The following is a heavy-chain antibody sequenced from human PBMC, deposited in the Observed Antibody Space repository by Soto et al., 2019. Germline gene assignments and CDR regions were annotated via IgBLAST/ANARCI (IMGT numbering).Heavy chain of an antibody. CDR3: ARGGSYVGFDS. V-gene: IGHV4-34*11. CDR1: GGSVSGYY. D-gene: IGHD1-26*01. Sequence: KTSETLSLTCAVDGGSVSGYYWTWIRQPPGKGLEWIGYIHYFGSTKYNPSLESRVVISVDTSKNQFSLKVPSVTAADTAIYFCARGGSYVGFDSWGQGARVTVSS. CDR2: IHYFGST. J-gene: IGHJ4*02.